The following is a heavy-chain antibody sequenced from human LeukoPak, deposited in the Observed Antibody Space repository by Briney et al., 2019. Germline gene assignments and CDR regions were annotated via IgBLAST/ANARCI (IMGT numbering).Heavy chain of an antibody. V-gene: IGHV1-69*06. CDR2: IIPIFGTA. J-gene: IGHJ5*02. CDR3: AREVAAAENWFDP. Sequence: SVKVSCKASGGTFSSHAISWVRQAPGQGLEWMGGIIPIFGTANYAQKFQGRVTITADKSTSTAYMELSSLRSEDTAVYYCAREVAAAENWFDPWGQGTLVTVSS. CDR1: GGTFSSHA. D-gene: IGHD6-13*01.